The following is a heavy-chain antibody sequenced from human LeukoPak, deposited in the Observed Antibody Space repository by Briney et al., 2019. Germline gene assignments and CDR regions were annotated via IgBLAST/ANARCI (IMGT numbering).Heavy chain of an antibody. CDR3: ARVIDFWSGYIRSYYFDY. D-gene: IGHD3-3*01. CDR1: GGSISSSSYY. CDR2: IYYSGST. V-gene: IGHV4-39*07. Sequence: SETLSLTCTVSGGSISSSSYYWGWIRQPPGKGLEWTGSIYYSGSTYYNPSLKSRVTISVDTSKNQFSLKLSSVTAADTAVYYCARVIDFWSGYIRSYYFDYWGQGTLVTVSS. J-gene: IGHJ4*02.